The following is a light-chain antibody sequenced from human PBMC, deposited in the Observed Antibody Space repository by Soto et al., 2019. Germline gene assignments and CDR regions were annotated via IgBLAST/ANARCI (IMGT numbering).Light chain of an antibody. V-gene: IGLV2-14*01. J-gene: IGLJ3*02. CDR1: SNDVGAFDY. Sequence: QSALTQPAAVSGSPGQSITISCTGTSNDVGAFDYVSWYQQHPGKAPKLMIFDVTNRPSGVSNRFSGSKSGNTASLTISGLQADYEADYYCSSYTTSSTRVFGGGTKLTVL. CDR3: SSYTTSSTRV. CDR2: DVT.